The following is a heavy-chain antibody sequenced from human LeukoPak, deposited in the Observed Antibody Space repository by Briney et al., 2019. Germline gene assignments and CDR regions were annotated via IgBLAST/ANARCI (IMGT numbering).Heavy chain of an antibody. CDR1: GFTFGDYW. V-gene: IGHV3-7*01. J-gene: IGHJ4*02. D-gene: IGHD5-12*01. Sequence: GGSLRLSCVASGFTFGDYWVSWVRQAPGKGLEFVGNIEDDGDQKNYVDSVKGRFTISRDNVKNSLYLQMNSLRVEDTGVYYCARDIIRGQSDFDYWGQGVLVIVSS. CDR3: ARDIIRGQSDFDY. CDR2: IEDDGDQK.